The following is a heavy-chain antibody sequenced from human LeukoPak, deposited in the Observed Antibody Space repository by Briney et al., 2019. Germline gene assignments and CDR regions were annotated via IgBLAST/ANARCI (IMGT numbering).Heavy chain of an antibody. D-gene: IGHD6-19*01. J-gene: IGHJ4*02. CDR1: GFSFSGYW. CDR2: IKEDGSEK. V-gene: IGHV3-7*01. CDR3: ARDASPSPVAGTNYFDY. Sequence: GGSLRLSCAASGFSFSGYWMTWVRQAPGKGLEWVANIKEDGSEKYYADSVKGRFTISRDNAKNSLYLQMNSLRAEDTAVYYCARDASPSPVAGTNYFDYWGQGTLVTVSS.